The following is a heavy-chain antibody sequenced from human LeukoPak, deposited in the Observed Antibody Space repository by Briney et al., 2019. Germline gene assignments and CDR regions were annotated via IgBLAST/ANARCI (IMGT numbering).Heavy chain of an antibody. CDR1: GFTFTSYW. Sequence: PGGSLRLSCAASGFTFTSYWMSWVRQAPSKGLAWVANINQDGSEKYYVDSVKGRFTISRDNARNSHHLKMNRLRAETTVVYYCVSDSSTPYYWGQGTLVTVSS. V-gene: IGHV3-7*01. D-gene: IGHD3-10*01. CDR2: INQDGSEK. J-gene: IGHJ4*02. CDR3: VSDSSTPYY.